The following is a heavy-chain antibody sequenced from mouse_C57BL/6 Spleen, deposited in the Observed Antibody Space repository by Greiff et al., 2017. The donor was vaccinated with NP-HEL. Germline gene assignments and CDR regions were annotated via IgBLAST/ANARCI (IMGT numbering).Heavy chain of an antibody. CDR3: ARNYYGSSPYWYFDV. D-gene: IGHD1-1*01. CDR1: GYTFTTYP. J-gene: IGHJ1*03. V-gene: IGHV1-47*01. Sequence: QVQLQQSGAELVKPGASVKMSCKASGYTFTTYPIEWMKQNHGKSLEWIGNFHPYNDDTKYNEKFKGKATLTVAKSSSTVYLELSRLTSDDSAVYYCARNYYGSSPYWYFDVWGTGTTVTVSS. CDR2: FHPYNDDT.